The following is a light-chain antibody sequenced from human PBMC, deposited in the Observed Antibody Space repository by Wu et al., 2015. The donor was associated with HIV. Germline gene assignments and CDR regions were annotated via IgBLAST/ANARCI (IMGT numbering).Light chain of an antibody. Sequence: EIVLTQSPATLSLSPGERATLSCRASQSVSSYLAWYQHKPGQAPRLLIYDASNRATGIPARFSGSGSGTDFTLTISSLEPEDSVVYYCQQRSNWPPTFGGGTKVEIK. CDR1: QSVSSY. CDR2: DAS. V-gene: IGKV3-11*01. CDR3: QQRSNWPPT. J-gene: IGKJ4*01.